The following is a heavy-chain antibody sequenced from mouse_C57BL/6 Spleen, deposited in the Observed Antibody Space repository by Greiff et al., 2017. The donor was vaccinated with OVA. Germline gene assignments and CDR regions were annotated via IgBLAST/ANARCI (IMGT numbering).Heavy chain of an antibody. Sequence: EVKVEESGGGLVQPKGSLKLSCAASGFTFNTYAMHWVRQAPGKGLEWVARIRSKSSNYATYYADSVKDRFTISRDDSQSMLYLQMNNLKTEDTAMYYCVREAIYYGYDYFDYWGQGTTLTVSS. CDR2: IRSKSSNYAT. V-gene: IGHV10-3*01. CDR1: GFTFNTYA. CDR3: VREAIYYGYDYFDY. J-gene: IGHJ2*01. D-gene: IGHD2-2*01.